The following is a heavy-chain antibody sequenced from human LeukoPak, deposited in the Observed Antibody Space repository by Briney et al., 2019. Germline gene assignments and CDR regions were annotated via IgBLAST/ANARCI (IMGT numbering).Heavy chain of an antibody. V-gene: IGHV3-48*01. J-gene: IGHJ4*02. D-gene: IGHD5-24*01. CDR3: ARDYKYAFDN. CDR1: GFTFSSYA. CDR2: IGIDSGNA. Sequence: GGSLRLSCVASGFTFSSYAMHWVRQAPGKGLEWISYIGIDSGNANYADSVKGRFTISGDKAKNSLYLQMDSLRVEDTAVYYCARDYKYAFDNWGQGTLVTVSS.